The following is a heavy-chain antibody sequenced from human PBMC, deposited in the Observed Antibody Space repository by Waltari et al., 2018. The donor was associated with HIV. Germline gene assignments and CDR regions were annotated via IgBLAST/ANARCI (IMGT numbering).Heavy chain of an antibody. J-gene: IGHJ6*02. CDR1: GSTFSYNQ. V-gene: IGHV3-53*01. D-gene: IGHD3-10*01. CDR2: IYIKSEI. Sequence: VQFVDSGGQLTHAGGSLSLSRAVSGSTFSYNQLRWLRRPPGMGLEWVSVIYIKSEIDYTESVKDRFTIIRENSKNTLYLQLNSLRAEDTAVYYSATMHRYYGSEQSRYFYFGMDVWGQGTTVTVYS. CDR3: ATMHRYYGSEQSRYFYFGMDV.